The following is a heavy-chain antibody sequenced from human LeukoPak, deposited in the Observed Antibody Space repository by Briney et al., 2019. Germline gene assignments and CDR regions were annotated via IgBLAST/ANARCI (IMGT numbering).Heavy chain of an antibody. Sequence: GGSLRLSCAASGFAFSSYNMKWVRQAPGKGLEWVSGISGSGDSTYYADSVKGRFTISRDNSKNTLYLQVNSLRAEDTAVYYCARARACSSTSCYLDNWGQGTLVTVSS. V-gene: IGHV3-23*01. CDR1: GFAFSSYN. CDR2: ISGSGDST. J-gene: IGHJ4*02. D-gene: IGHD2-2*01. CDR3: ARARACSSTSCYLDN.